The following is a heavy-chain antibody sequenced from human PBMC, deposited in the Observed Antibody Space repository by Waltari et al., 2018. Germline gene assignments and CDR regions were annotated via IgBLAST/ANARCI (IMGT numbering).Heavy chain of an antibody. J-gene: IGHJ4*02. V-gene: IGHV4-38-2*01. D-gene: IGHD6-19*01. CDR2: IYHSGST. Sequence: QVQLQESGPGLVKPSETLSLTCAVSGYSISSGYYWGWIRQPPGMGLEWIGSIYHSGSTYYNPSLKSRVTISVDTSKNQFSLKLSSVTAADTAVYYCASRSSKSIAVDDYWGQGTLVTVSS. CDR3: ASRSSKSIAVDDY. CDR1: GYSISSGYY.